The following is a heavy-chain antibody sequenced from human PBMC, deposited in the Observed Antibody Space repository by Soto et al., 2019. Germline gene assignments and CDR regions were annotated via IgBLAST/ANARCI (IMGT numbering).Heavy chain of an antibody. CDR3: ARDNTMVRVYYYYYGMDV. CDR2: IIPIFGTA. Sequence: QVQLVQSGAEVKKPGSSVKVSCKASGGTFSSYAISWVRQAPGQGLEWMGGIIPIFGTANYAQKFQGRVTITADDSTSTAYMELSSLRSEDTAVYYCARDNTMVRVYYYYYGMDVWGQGTTVTVSS. V-gene: IGHV1-69*01. J-gene: IGHJ6*02. CDR1: GGTFSSYA. D-gene: IGHD3-10*01.